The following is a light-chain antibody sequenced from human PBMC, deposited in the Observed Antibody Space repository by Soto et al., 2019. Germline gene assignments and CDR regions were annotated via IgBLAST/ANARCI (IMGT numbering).Light chain of an antibody. J-gene: IGLJ1*01. CDR1: SSNIGAGYD. V-gene: IGLV1-40*01. Sequence: QAVVTQPPSVSGAPGQRVTISCTGSSSNIGAGYDVHWYQQLPGTAPKLLIYGISNRPSGVPDRFSGSKSGTSASLAITGLQAEDEADYYCQSYDSSLSGLYVFGTGTKVTVL. CDR2: GIS. CDR3: QSYDSSLSGLYV.